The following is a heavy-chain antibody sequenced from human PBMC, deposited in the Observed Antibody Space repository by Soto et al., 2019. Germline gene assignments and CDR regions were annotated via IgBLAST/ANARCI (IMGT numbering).Heavy chain of an antibody. CDR1: GESITRGGFY. D-gene: IGHD3-22*01. J-gene: IGHJ5*02. CDR2: IHSSGST. V-gene: IGHV4-31*03. CDR3: ARLRLADTGGYGEFDP. Sequence: SETMYLTCSVSGESITRGGFYWSWIRQLPGKGLDWIGRIHSSGSTSYNPSLMSRLTLSIDTSKNQFSLKLTSVTAADTAVFYCARLRLADTGGYGEFDPWGQGTLVTVSS.